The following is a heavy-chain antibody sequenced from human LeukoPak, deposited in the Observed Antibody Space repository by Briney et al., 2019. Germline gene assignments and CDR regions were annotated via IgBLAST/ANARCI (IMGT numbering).Heavy chain of an antibody. CDR3: AKDGTGLEGRLWTLYYYYMDV. CDR2: ISGSGGST. V-gene: IGHV3-23*01. J-gene: IGHJ6*03. D-gene: IGHD5-18*01. Sequence: GGSLRLSCAASGFTFSSHGMSWVRQAPGKGLEWVSAISGSGGSTYYADSVKGRFTISRDNSKNTLYLQMNSLRAEDTAVYYCAKDGTGLEGRLWTLYYYYMDVWGKGTTVTISS. CDR1: GFTFSSHG.